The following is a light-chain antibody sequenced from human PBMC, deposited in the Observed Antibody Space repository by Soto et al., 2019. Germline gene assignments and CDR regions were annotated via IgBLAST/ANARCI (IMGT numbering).Light chain of an antibody. J-gene: IGLJ2*01. CDR1: SSDVGTSNL. CDR2: EGS. Sequence: QSVLTQPASVSGSPGQSITISCTGTSSDVGTSNLVSWYQQHPGKAPKLMIYEGSQRPSGVSDRFSASKSGNTASLTISGLQAEDEADYYCCSNAGSSTLIFGGGTKVTVL. V-gene: IGLV2-23*01. CDR3: CSNAGSSTLI.